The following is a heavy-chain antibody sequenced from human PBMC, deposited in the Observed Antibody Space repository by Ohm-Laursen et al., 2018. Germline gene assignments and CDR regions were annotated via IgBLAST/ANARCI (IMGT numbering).Heavy chain of an antibody. J-gene: IGHJ6*02. CDR3: ARDLGFAAPMDV. D-gene: IGHD7-27*01. CDR1: GESISGYY. Sequence: GTLSLTCTVSGESISGYYWNWIRQPAGKGLEWIGRIYTSGSTNYNPSLKSRVTMSVDTSKNQFSLKLSSVTAADTAVYYCARDLGFAAPMDVWGQGTTVTVSS. V-gene: IGHV4-4*07. CDR2: IYTSGST.